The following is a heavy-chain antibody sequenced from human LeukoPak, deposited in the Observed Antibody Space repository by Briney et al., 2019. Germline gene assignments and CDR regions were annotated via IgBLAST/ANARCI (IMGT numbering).Heavy chain of an antibody. Sequence: GGSLRLSCAASGFTFSRYWMSWVRQAPGKGLEWVANIKQDGSEKYYVDSVKGRFTISRDNAKNSLYLQMNSLRAEDTAVYYCARGPSGYHNTGGQGTLVTVSS. D-gene: IGHD5-12*01. CDR1: GFTFSRYW. J-gene: IGHJ4*02. CDR2: IKQDGSEK. V-gene: IGHV3-7*01. CDR3: ARGPSGYHNT.